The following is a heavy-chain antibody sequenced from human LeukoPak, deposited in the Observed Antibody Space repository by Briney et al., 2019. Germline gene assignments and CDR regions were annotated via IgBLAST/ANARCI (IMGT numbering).Heavy chain of an antibody. V-gene: IGHV4-39*01. J-gene: IGHJ4*02. CDR2: IYYSGST. CDR3: ASTGYSSARGKGIFDY. CDR1: GGSISSSSYY. D-gene: IGHD6-19*01. Sequence: SETLSLTCTVSGGSISSSSYYWGWIRQPPGKGLEWTGSIYYSGSTYYNPSLKSRVTISVDTSKNQFSLKLSSVTAADTAVYYCASTGYSSARGKGIFDYWGQGTLVTVSS.